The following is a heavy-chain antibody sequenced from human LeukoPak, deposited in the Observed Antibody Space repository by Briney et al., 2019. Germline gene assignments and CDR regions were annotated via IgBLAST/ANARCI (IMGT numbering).Heavy chain of an antibody. CDR1: GFTFSSYA. CDR3: AKQEGGDYDFWSGYYPNHFDY. CDR2: ISGSGGST. V-gene: IGHV3-23*01. Sequence: GGSLRLSCAASGFTFSSYAMSWVRQAPGKGLEWGSAISGSGGSTYYADSVKGRFTISRDNSKNTLYLQMNSLRAEDTAVYYCAKQEGGDYDFWSGYYPNHFDYWGQGTLVTVSS. D-gene: IGHD3-3*01. J-gene: IGHJ4*02.